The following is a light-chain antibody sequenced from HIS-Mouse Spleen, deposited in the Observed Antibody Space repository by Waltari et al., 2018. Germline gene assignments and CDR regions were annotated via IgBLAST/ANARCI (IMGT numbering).Light chain of an antibody. V-gene: IGLV3-21*03. Sequence: SYVLTQPPSVSVAPGKTARITCGGNNIGSKSVHWYQQKPGQAPVLVVYDDSDRPSGIPERFSGSNSGNTASLTISGLQAEDEADYYCCSYAGSYTFWVFGGGTKLTVL. CDR1: NIGSKS. CDR2: DDS. CDR3: CSYAGSYTFWV. J-gene: IGLJ3*02.